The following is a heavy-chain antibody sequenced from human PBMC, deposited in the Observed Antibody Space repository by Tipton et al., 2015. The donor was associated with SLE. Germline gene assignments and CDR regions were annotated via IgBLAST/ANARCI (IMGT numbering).Heavy chain of an antibody. CDR1: GGSISRAGHY. CDR2: IYHSGST. Sequence: GLVKPSETMSLTCSVSGGSISRAGHYWSWIRQHPGKGLEWIGYIYHSGSTYYNPSLKSRVTISVDTSKNQFSLKLSSVTAADTAVYYCAKAAGGAYNWFDPWGQGALVTVSS. J-gene: IGHJ5*02. D-gene: IGHD4/OR15-4a*01. V-gene: IGHV4-31*03. CDR3: AKAAGGAYNWFDP.